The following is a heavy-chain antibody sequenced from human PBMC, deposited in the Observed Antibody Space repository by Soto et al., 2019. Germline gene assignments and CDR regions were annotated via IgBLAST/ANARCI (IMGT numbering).Heavy chain of an antibody. Sequence: GGSLRLSCAASGFTFSSYAMSWVRQAPGKGLEWVSAISGSGGSTYYADSMKGRFTISRDNSKNTLYLQMNSLRAEDTAVYHCVVRLPYCTNGVCYTPALDAFDIWGQGTMVTVSS. CDR3: VVRLPYCTNGVCYTPALDAFDI. CDR2: ISGSGGST. CDR1: GFTFSSYA. J-gene: IGHJ3*02. D-gene: IGHD2-8*01. V-gene: IGHV3-23*01.